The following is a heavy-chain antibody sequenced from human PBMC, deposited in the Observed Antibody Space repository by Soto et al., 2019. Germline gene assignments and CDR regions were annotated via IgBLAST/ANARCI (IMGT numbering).Heavy chain of an antibody. CDR3: ARGRRDGSGSYYYGMDV. D-gene: IGHD3-10*01. Sequence: QVQLVESGGGVVQPGRSLRLSCAASGFTFSSYGMHWVRQAPGKGLEWVAVIWYDGSNKYYADSVKGRFTISRDNSKNXXYLQMNSLRAEDTAVYYCARGRRDGSGSYYYGMDVWGQGTTVTVSS. CDR1: GFTFSSYG. V-gene: IGHV3-33*01. J-gene: IGHJ6*02. CDR2: IWYDGSNK.